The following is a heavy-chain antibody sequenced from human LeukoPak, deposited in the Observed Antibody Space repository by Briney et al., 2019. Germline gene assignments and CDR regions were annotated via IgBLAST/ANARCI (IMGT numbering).Heavy chain of an antibody. J-gene: IGHJ4*02. V-gene: IGHV4-39*01. Sequence: SETLSLTCTVSGGSISSSSYYWGWIRQPPGKGLEWIGSIYYSGSTYYNPSLKSRVTISVDTSKNQFSPKLSSVTAADTAVYYCASLPDSTHDYGDLTNPIFDYWGQGTLVTVSS. D-gene: IGHD4-17*01. CDR2: IYYSGST. CDR1: GGSISSSSYY. CDR3: ASLPDSTHDYGDLTNPIFDY.